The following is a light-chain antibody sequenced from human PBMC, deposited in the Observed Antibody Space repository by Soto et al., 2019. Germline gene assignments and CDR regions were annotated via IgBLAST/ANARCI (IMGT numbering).Light chain of an antibody. Sequence: EIVLTQSPVTLSLSPGERATLSCRASQSVSNQLAWYQQKPGQAPRLLIYDASRRVTGIPPRFSGSGSGTDFTLTLSSLEPEDFAVYYCQQYGSSLTFGGGTKVDIK. V-gene: IGKV3-11*01. CDR2: DAS. CDR3: QQYGSSLT. CDR1: QSVSNQ. J-gene: IGKJ4*01.